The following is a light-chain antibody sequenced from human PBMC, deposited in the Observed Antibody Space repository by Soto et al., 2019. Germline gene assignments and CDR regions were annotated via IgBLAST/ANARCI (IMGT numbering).Light chain of an antibody. CDR3: QQHVT. CDR1: QSVSSD. J-gene: IGKJ1*01. CDR2: EAS. Sequence: LLLTQSPAILSVSPGERATLSCRASQSVSSDLAWYQQKPGQAPRLLIYEASTRATGVPARFSGSGSGTEFTLTISGLQSEDFAVYYCQQHVTFGQGTKVQIK. V-gene: IGKV3-15*01.